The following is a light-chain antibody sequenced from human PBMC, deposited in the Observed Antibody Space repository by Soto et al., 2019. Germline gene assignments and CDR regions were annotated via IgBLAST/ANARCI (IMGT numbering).Light chain of an antibody. Sequence: QSALTQPPSVSAAPGQRVTISCSGSSSNIGVHYVSWYQVVPRTAPKLLIYDNHKRHSGVPDRFSGSKSGTSATLGIADLHAGDEAHYYCVTWEINLDTVVFGGGTKVTVL. V-gene: IGLV1-51*01. J-gene: IGLJ2*01. CDR2: DNH. CDR1: SSNIGVHY. CDR3: VTWEINLDTVV.